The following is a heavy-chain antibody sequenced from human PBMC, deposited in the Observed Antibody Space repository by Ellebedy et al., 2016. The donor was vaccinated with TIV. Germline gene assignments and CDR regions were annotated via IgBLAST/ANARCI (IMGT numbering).Heavy chain of an antibody. CDR2: IYTDGGT. V-gene: IGHV3-66*01. D-gene: IGHD3-16*01. CDR3: ARDPGGGGDYGDNWLDP. CDR1: GFIVSSCF. Sequence: PGGSLRLSCAASGFIVSSCFMSWVRQAPGKGLEWVSIIYTDGGTNYTDSVRDRFTISRDDSGNPLYLQMNGLRAEDTAVYYCARDPGGGGDYGDNWLDPWGQGTLVTVSS. J-gene: IGHJ5*02.